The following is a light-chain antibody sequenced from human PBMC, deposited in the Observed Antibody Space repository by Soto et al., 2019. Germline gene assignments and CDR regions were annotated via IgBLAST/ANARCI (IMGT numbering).Light chain of an antibody. Sequence: QPVLTQSPSASASLGASVKLTCTLSSGHSTYAIAWHQQQPEKGPRYLMKLHSDGSRTKGDGIPDRFSGSSSGAERYLTISSLQSEDEADYYCQTWGTGIRVFGGGTKVTVL. CDR3: QTWGTGIRV. J-gene: IGLJ2*01. CDR1: SGHSTYA. CDR2: LHSDGSR. V-gene: IGLV4-69*01.